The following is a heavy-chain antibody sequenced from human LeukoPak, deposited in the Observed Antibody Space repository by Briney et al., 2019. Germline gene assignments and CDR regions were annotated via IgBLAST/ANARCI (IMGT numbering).Heavy chain of an antibody. J-gene: IGHJ4*02. V-gene: IGHV1-18*01. Sequence: ASVKVSCKASGYTFTSYGISWVRQAPGQGLEWMGWISAYNGNTNYAQKLQGRVTMTTDTSTSTAYMELRSLRSDGTAVYYCARDHMGIVVVPAAMSFDYWGQGTLVTVSS. CDR1: GYTFTSYG. CDR3: ARDHMGIVVVPAAMSFDY. CDR2: ISAYNGNT. D-gene: IGHD2-2*01.